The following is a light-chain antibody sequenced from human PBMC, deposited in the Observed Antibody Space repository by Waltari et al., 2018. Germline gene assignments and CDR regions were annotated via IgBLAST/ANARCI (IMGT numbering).Light chain of an antibody. CDR2: GVT. Sequence: QSALTQPPSVSGSPGQSITMSCPGTSSDVGSYNVVSWYQQHPGKAPKLMIYGVTERPSGVSNRFSGSKSGNTASLTISGLQPEDEAEYYCCSYAGSSTVFGGGTHLTVL. V-gene: IGLV2-23*02. J-gene: IGLJ7*01. CDR1: SSDVGSYNV. CDR3: CSYAGSSTV.